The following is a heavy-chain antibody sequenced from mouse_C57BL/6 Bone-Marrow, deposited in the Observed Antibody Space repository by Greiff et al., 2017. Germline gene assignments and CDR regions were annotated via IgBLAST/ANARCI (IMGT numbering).Heavy chain of an antibody. J-gene: IGHJ4*01. CDR2: ISSGGDYI. D-gene: IGHD4-1*01. V-gene: IGHV5-9-1*02. CDR3: TGYGPSWENAMDY. CDR1: GFTFSSYA. Sequence: DVKLQESGEGLVKPGGSLKLSCAASGFTFSSYAMSWVRQTPEKRLEWVAYISSGGDYIYYADTVKGRFTISRDNARNTLYLQMSSLKSEDTAMYYCTGYGPSWENAMDYWGQGTSVTVSS.